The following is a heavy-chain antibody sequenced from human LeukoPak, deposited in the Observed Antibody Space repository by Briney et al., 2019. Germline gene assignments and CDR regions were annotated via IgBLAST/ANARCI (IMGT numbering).Heavy chain of an antibody. CDR1: GGSISGFY. V-gene: IGHV4-59*01. J-gene: IGHJ4*02. CDR2: IYYTGST. Sequence: SETLSLTCTVSGGSISGFYWSWIRQPPGKGLEWIGYIYYTGSTNYNPSLKSRVTISVDTSKNQFSLKLSSVTAADTAVYYCARGVVAAPQTFDYWGQGTLVAVSS. D-gene: IGHD2-15*01. CDR3: ARGVVAAPQTFDY.